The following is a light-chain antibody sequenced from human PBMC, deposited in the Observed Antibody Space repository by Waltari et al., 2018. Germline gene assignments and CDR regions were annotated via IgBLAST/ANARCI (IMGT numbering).Light chain of an antibody. J-gene: IGKJ1*01. CDR3: QQYGSSSWT. CDR2: GAS. V-gene: IGKV3-20*01. Sequence: IVLTHSPGTLSLSPGERATLSCRAAQSVPTNYLAWYQQKPGQAPRLLFYGASRRATGIPDRFSGSGSGTDFTLTISRLEPEDSAVYYCQQYGSSSWTFGQGTKVEIK. CDR1: QSVPTNY.